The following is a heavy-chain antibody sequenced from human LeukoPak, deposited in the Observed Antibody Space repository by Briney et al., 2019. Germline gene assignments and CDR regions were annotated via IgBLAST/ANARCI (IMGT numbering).Heavy chain of an antibody. D-gene: IGHD6-6*01. V-gene: IGHV3-7*01. CDR1: GFIFSSYS. CDR3: ARSSTSSSSDKSVGY. CDR2: IRQDGSEK. Sequence: GGSLRLSCAASGFIFSSYSINWVRQAPGKGLEWAANIRQDGSEKYSVDSVKGRLTISRDNAKNSLYLQMNSLRAEDTAVYYCARSSTSSSSDKSVGYWGQGTLVTVSS. J-gene: IGHJ4*02.